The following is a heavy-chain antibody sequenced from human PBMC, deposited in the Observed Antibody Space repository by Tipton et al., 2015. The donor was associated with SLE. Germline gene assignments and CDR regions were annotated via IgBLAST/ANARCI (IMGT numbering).Heavy chain of an antibody. V-gene: IGHV4-59*11. CDR1: GDSISSHY. D-gene: IGHD3-10*01. J-gene: IGHJ4*02. CDR3: ARVRGSGLVDH. Sequence: TLSLTCTVSGDSISSHYWSWSRKPPGKGLEWIGYIYYSGSTYYNPSLKSRVTFSLDTSKNQLFLNVNSVTAADTAVYFCARVRGSGLVDHWGRGTLVIVSS. CDR2: IYYSGST.